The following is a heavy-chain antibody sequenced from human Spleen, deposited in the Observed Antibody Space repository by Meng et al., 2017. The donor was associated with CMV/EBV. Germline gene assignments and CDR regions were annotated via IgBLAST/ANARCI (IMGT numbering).Heavy chain of an antibody. CDR1: GDSISSAGYY. CDR3: ARDGVRSD. CDR2: IHYSGST. Sequence: SLTCPVSGDSISSAGYYWSWLRQLPGKGLEWIGYIHYSGSTYYNPSLKRRLNMSVDTSKSQFSMKLTSVTAADTAVYYCARDGVRSDWGQGTLVTVSS. J-gene: IGHJ4*02. D-gene: IGHD3-3*01. V-gene: IGHV4-31*03.